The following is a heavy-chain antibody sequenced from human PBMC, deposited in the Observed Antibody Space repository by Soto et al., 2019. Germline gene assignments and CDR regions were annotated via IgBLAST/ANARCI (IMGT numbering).Heavy chain of an antibody. V-gene: IGHV1-18*01. J-gene: IGHJ6*02. CDR3: ARQGSWPYYYYGLDV. Sequence: QVQLVQSGPEVKKPGASVKVSCEASGYTFTTSGISWVRQAPGQGLEWMGWISTYNGDTNSAQKFQGRVTMTADTSTGTAYMEVMSLQSGDTAVYYCARQGSWPYYYYGLDVWGQGTTVTVSS. D-gene: IGHD1-26*01. CDR1: GYTFTTSG. CDR2: ISTYNGDT.